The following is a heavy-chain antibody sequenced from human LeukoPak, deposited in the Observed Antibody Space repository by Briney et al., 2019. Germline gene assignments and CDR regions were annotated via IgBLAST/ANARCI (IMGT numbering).Heavy chain of an antibody. D-gene: IGHD2/OR15-2a*01. Sequence: SETLSLTCAVSGGSISSGGYSWSWIRQPPGKGLERIGYNYYSGTTYYNSSLKSRVTISVDRSKNQFSLKLSSVTAADTAVYYCARVGTPSMTGFDSWGQGTLVTVSS. CDR1: GGSISSGGYS. V-gene: IGHV4-30-2*01. CDR2: NYYSGTT. J-gene: IGHJ4*02. CDR3: ARVGTPSMTGFDS.